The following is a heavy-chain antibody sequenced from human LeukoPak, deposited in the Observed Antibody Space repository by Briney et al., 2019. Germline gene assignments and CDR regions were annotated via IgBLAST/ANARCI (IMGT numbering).Heavy chain of an antibody. Sequence: PGGSLTLSCAASGFTFRSYAMSWVRQVPGKGLEWVSAITGPGEGTHHADSVRGRFTISRDNSKNTLYLQMNSLRAEDTAVYYCARDQGYCSGGSCYSSFYFDYWGQGTLVTVSS. V-gene: IGHV3-23*01. CDR1: GFTFRSYA. D-gene: IGHD2-15*01. J-gene: IGHJ4*02. CDR3: ARDQGYCSGGSCYSSFYFDY. CDR2: ITGPGEGT.